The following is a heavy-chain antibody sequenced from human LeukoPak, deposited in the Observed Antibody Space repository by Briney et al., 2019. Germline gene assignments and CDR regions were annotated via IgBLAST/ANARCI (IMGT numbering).Heavy chain of an antibody. V-gene: IGHV6-1*01. CDR3: AREYSRGRFDY. CDR2: TYYRSKWYN. Sequence: SQTLSLTCAIAGDSASSNSVAWNWIRQSPSRGLEWLGRTYYRSKWYNDYAVSVKSLITINPDTSRNQFSLQLNSLAPEDTAMYYCAREYSRGRFDYWGQGTLVPVSS. CDR1: GDSASSNSVA. D-gene: IGHD5-18*01. J-gene: IGHJ4*02.